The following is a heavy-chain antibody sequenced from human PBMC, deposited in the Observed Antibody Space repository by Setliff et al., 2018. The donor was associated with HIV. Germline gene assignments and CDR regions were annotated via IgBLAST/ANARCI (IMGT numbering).Heavy chain of an antibody. CDR2: ISPGSSTYI. Sequence: GGSLRLSCAASGFAFSDYYMNWVRQTPGKGLEWVSSISPGSSTYIYYADSMKGRVTISRDNAKNSLSLQINSLRVEDTAVYFCAREGFTVTTLSYQYYYMDVWGKGTTVTVSS. J-gene: IGHJ6*03. CDR3: AREGFTVTTLSYQYYYMDV. CDR1: GFAFSDYY. V-gene: IGHV3-21*01. D-gene: IGHD4-17*01.